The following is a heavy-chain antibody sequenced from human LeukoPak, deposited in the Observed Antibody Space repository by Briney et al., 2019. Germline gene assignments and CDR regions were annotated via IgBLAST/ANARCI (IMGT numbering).Heavy chain of an antibody. CDR1: GFTFSSYA. J-gene: IGHJ4*02. CDR3: ARDPAFTIAVAGTLDY. Sequence: GGSLRLSCAASGFTFSSYAMSWVRQAPGKGLEWVAVISYDGSNYYYADSLKGRFTISRDNSKNTLYLQMNSLRAEGTAVYYCARDPAFTIAVAGTLDYWGQGTLVTVSS. D-gene: IGHD6-19*01. CDR2: ISYDGSNY. V-gene: IGHV3-30*04.